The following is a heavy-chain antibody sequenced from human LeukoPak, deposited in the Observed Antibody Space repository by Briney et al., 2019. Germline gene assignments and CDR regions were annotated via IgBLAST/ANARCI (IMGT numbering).Heavy chain of an antibody. J-gene: IGHJ6*03. CDR2: IYYSGST. CDR3: ARAGVVIFSDYYYMDV. CDR1: GGSISSYY. Sequence: SETLSLTCTVSGGSISSYYWSWIRQPPGKGLEWIGYIYYSGSTNYNPSLKSRVTISVDTSKNQFSLKLSSVTAADTAVYYCARAGVVIFSDYYYMDVWGKGTTVTVSS. D-gene: IGHD3-3*01. V-gene: IGHV4-59*01.